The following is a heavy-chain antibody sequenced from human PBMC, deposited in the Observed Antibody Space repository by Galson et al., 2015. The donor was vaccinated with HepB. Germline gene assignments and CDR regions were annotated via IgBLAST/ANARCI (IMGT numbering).Heavy chain of an antibody. V-gene: IGHV3-7*03. Sequence: SLRLSCAASGFTFSSYWMSWVRQAPGKGLEWVANIKQDGSEKYYVDSVKGRFTISRDNAKNSLYLQMNSLRAEDTAVYYCAREMVRGVIILDYWGQGTLVTVSS. CDR1: GFTFSSYW. CDR3: AREMVRGVIILDY. J-gene: IGHJ4*02. D-gene: IGHD3-10*01. CDR2: IKQDGSEK.